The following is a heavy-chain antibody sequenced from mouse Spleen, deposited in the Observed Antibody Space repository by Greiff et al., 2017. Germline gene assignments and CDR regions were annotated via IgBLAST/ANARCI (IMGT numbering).Heavy chain of an antibody. V-gene: IGHV5-9-4*01. CDR1: GFTFSSYA. CDR2: ISSGGSYT. J-gene: IGHJ4*01. Sequence: EVHLVESGGGLVKPGGSLKLSCAASGFTFSSYAMSWVRQSPEKRLEWVAEISSGGSYTYYPDTVTGRFTISRDNAKNTLYLEMSSLRSEDTAMYYCARDSGAMDYWGQGTSVTVSS. D-gene: IGHD3-1*01. CDR3: ARDSGAMDY.